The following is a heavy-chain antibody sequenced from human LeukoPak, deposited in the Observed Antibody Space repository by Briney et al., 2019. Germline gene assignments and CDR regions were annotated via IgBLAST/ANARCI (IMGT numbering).Heavy chain of an antibody. CDR2: INHSGST. Sequence: SETLSLTCAVYGGSFSGYYWSWIRQPPGKGLEWIGEINHSGSTNYNPSLKSRVTISVDTSKNQFSLKLSSVTAADTAVYYCARGDYYDSSGYYPFDYWGQGTLVTVSS. D-gene: IGHD3-22*01. V-gene: IGHV4-34*01. J-gene: IGHJ4*02. CDR1: GGSFSGYY. CDR3: ARGDYYDSSGYYPFDY.